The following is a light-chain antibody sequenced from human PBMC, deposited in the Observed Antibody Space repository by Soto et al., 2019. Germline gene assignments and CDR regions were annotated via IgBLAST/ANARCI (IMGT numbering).Light chain of an antibody. V-gene: IGLV4-60*02. CDR1: SGHSSYI. CDR2: LEGSGSY. CDR3: ETWDSSTWV. Sequence: QSVLTQSSSASASLGSSVNLTCTLSSGHSSYIIAWHQQQPRKAPRYLMKLEGSGSYNTGSGVPGRFSGSSSEADRYLTISIHHFDDEADYYCETWDSSTWVFGGGTKLTVL. J-gene: IGLJ3*02.